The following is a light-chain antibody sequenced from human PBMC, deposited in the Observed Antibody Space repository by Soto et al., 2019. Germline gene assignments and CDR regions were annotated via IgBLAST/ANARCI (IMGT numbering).Light chain of an antibody. V-gene: IGLV4-60*02. CDR3: EPWDSNTQGV. J-gene: IGLJ2*01. CDR2: LEGSGSY. CDR1: SGHSSYI. Sequence: QLVLTQSSSASASLGSSVKLTCTLSSGHSSYIIAWHQQQPGKAPRYLMKLEGSGSYNTGSGVPDRFSGSSSGADRYLTISNLQFEDEDDYYCEPWDSNTQGVFGGGTQLTVL.